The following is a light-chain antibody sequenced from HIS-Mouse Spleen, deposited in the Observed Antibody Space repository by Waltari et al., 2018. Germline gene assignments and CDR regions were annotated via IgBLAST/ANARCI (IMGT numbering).Light chain of an antibody. CDR1: SSDVGGYNY. CDR3: SSYAGSNIYV. J-gene: IGLJ1*01. Sequence: QSALTQSPSAPGSPGQSVTISCTGTSSDVGGYNYVSWYQQHPGKAPKLMIYEVSKRPSGVPDRFSGSKSGNTASLTVSGLQAEDEADYYCSSYAGSNIYVFGTGTKVTVL. CDR2: EVS. V-gene: IGLV2-8*01.